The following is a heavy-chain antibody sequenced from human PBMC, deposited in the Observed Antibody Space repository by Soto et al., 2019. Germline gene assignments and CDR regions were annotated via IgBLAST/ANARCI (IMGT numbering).Heavy chain of an antibody. CDR2: IYYSGST. CDR1: GGSISSGDYY. V-gene: IGHV4-30-4*01. CDR3: ARGTVPAAAPWFDP. J-gene: IGHJ5*02. Sequence: SETLSLTCTVSGGSISSGDYYWSWIRQPPGKGLEWIGYIYYSGSTYHNPSLKSRVTISVDTSKNQFSLKLSSVTAADTAVYYCARGTVPAAAPWFDPWGQGTLVTVSS. D-gene: IGHD2-2*01.